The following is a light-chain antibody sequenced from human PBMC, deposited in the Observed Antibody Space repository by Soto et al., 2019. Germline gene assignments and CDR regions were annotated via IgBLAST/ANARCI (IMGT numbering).Light chain of an antibody. CDR2: EVS. J-gene: IGLJ1*01. Sequence: QSAPTQPASVSGSPGQSITISCTGTSRAIGSYNLVSWYQQHPGKAPKLMIYEVSERPSGVSNRFSGSKSGDTASLTISGLQAEDEADYYCCSDAGSYVFGSGTKLTVL. V-gene: IGLV2-23*02. CDR1: SRAIGSYNL. CDR3: CSDAGSYV.